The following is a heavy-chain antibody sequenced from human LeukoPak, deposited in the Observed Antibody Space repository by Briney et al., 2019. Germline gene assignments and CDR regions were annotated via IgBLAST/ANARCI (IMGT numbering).Heavy chain of an antibody. D-gene: IGHD3-3*01. CDR2: FDPEDGET. CDR3: ATDSQYYDFWSGPNWFDP. V-gene: IGHV1-24*01. CDR1: GYTLTELS. J-gene: IGHJ5*02. Sequence: GASVKVSCKVSGYTLTELSMHWVRQAPGKGLEWMGGFDPEDGETIYAQKFQGRVTMTEDTSTDTAYMELSSLRSEDTAVYYCATDSQYYDFWSGPNWFDPWGQGTLVTVSS.